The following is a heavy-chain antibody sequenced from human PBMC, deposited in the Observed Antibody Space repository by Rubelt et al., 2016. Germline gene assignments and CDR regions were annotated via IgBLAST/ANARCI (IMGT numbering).Heavy chain of an antibody. CDR3: AREGDYYYGMDV. CDR1: GYTFTGYY. J-gene: IGHJ6*02. D-gene: IGHD3-16*01. Sequence: QVQLVQSGAEVKKPGASVKVSCKASGYTFTGYYMHWVRQAPGQGLEWMGRINPNSGGTNYARKFQGRVTMTRETSISTAYMELSRLGSDDTAVYYCAREGDYYYGMDVWGQGTTVTVSS. CDR2: INPNSGGT. V-gene: IGHV1-2*06.